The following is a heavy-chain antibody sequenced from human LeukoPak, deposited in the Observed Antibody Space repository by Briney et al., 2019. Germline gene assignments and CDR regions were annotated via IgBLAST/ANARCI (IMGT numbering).Heavy chain of an antibody. CDR1: GYTFTSYY. Sequence: ASVKVSCKASGYTFTSYYMHWVRQAPGQGLEWMGIINPSGGGTSYAQNFQGRVTMTRDMSTSTVYMELSSLRSEDTAVYYCARGAAMRYFDYWGQGTLVIVSS. D-gene: IGHD2-2*01. V-gene: IGHV1-46*01. J-gene: IGHJ4*02. CDR2: INPSGGGT. CDR3: ARGAAMRYFDY.